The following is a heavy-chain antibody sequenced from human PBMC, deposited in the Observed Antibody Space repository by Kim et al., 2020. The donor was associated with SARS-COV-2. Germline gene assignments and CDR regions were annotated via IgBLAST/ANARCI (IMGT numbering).Heavy chain of an antibody. D-gene: IGHD6-19*01. J-gene: IGHJ5*01. CDR1: GFKFSNYG. V-gene: IGHV3-30*18. Sequence: GGSLRLSCVGSGFKFSNYGMHWVRQAPGKGLEWVALISNDGNEKSYVDSVKGRFTISRDNSKDTLYLQMDRLSIEDTAFYYCAKERGSSGWPDDNWFDSWGQRALIAVSS. CDR3: AKERGSSGWPDDNWFDS. CDR2: ISNDGNEK.